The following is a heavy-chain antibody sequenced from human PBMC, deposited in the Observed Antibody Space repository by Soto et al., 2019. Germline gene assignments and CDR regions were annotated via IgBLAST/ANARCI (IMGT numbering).Heavy chain of an antibody. CDR1: GGSISSGGYY. J-gene: IGHJ5*02. D-gene: IGHD2-15*01. CDR3: ARYYCSGRSCYPNWFDP. V-gene: IGHV4-31*03. CDR2: IYYSGST. Sequence: QVQLQESGPGLVKPSQTLSLTCTVSGGSISSGGYYWSWIRQHPGKGLEWIGYIYYSGSTYYNPSLKSRVTTTVDTSKNQFSLKLSSVTAADTAVYYCARYYCSGRSCYPNWFDPWGQGTLVTVSS.